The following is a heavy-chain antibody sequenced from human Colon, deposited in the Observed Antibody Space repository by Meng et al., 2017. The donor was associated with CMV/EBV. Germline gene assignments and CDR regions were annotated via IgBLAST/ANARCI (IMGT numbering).Heavy chain of an antibody. V-gene: IGHV3-7*01. Sequence: GESPKISCAASGFTFSSYWMSWVRQAPGKGLEWVANIKQDGSEKYYVDSVKGRFTISRDNAKNSLYLQMNSLRAEDTAVYYCARETYYGDYGDFDYWGQGTLVTVSS. CDR1: GFTFSSYW. D-gene: IGHD4-17*01. J-gene: IGHJ4*02. CDR2: IKQDGSEK. CDR3: ARETYYGDYGDFDY.